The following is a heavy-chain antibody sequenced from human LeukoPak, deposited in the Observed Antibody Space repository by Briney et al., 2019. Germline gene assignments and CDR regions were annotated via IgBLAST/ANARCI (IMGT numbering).Heavy chain of an antibody. CDR1: GFAFSNYW. V-gene: IGHV3-7*01. Sequence: GGSLRLSCAASGFAFSNYWMIWVRQAPGEGLEWVADINQDGSDKYFVDSVKGRFTISRDSAKNSLYLQMNSLRAEDTAVYYCARLHVDIMTTTSYYFDYWGQGTLVAVSS. CDR2: INQDGSDK. CDR3: ARLHVDIMTTTSYYFDY. J-gene: IGHJ4*02. D-gene: IGHD5-12*01.